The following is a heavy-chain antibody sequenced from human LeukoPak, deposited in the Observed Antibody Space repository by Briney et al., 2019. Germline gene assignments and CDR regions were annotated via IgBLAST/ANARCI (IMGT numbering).Heavy chain of an antibody. CDR1: GYTFTGYY. Sequence: GASVKVSCKASGYTFTGYYMHWVRQAPGQGLEWMGWINPNSGGTNYAQKFQGRVTMTRDTSISTAYMELSRLRSDDTAVYYCARVGVLLWFGESMGDDAFDIWGQGTMVTVSS. D-gene: IGHD3-10*01. CDR2: INPNSGGT. V-gene: IGHV1-2*02. J-gene: IGHJ3*02. CDR3: ARVGVLLWFGESMGDDAFDI.